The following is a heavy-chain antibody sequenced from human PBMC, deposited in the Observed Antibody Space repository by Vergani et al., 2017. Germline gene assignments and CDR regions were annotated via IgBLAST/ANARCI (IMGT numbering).Heavy chain of an antibody. CDR2: IIPIFGTA. J-gene: IGHJ6*03. V-gene: IGHV1-69*01. D-gene: IGHD3-22*01. CDR1: GGTFSSYA. CDR3: ARLHYYDSSGYYYPNYYYYMDV. Sequence: QVQLVQSGAEVKKPGSSVKVSCKASGGTFSSYAISWVRQAPGQGLEWMGGIIPIFGTANYAQKFQGRLTITADESTSTAYMELSSLRSEDTALYYCARLHYYDSSGYYYPNYYYYMDVWGKGTTVTVSS.